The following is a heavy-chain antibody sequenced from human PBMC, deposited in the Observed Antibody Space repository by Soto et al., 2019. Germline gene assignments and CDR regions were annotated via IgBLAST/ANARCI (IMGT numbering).Heavy chain of an antibody. V-gene: IGHV3-74*01. CDR2: INSDGSST. CDR1: GFTFSSDW. Sequence: EVQLVESGGGLVQPGGSLRLSCAVSGFTFSSDWMHWVRQAPGKGLVWVSRINSDGSSTSYADSVKGRFTISRDNAKNTLYLQMNSLRSEDTAVYYCASTVVTGYWGQGTLGTVAS. D-gene: IGHD2-15*01. CDR3: ASTVVTGY. J-gene: IGHJ4*02.